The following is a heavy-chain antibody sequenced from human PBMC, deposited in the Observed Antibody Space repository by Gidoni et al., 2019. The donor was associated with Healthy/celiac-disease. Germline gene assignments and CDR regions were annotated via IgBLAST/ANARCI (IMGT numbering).Heavy chain of an antibody. CDR3: ARDHGSGSPPYYFDY. D-gene: IGHD3-10*01. CDR1: GFTFSSYS. V-gene: IGHV3-21*01. CDR2: ISSSSSYI. Sequence: EVQLVESGGGLVKPRGSLRLSCAASGFTFSSYSMNWVRQAPGKGLEWVSSISSSSSYIYYADSVKGRFTISRDNAKNSLYLQMNSLRAEDTAVYYCARDHGSGSPPYYFDYWGQGTLVTVSS. J-gene: IGHJ4*02.